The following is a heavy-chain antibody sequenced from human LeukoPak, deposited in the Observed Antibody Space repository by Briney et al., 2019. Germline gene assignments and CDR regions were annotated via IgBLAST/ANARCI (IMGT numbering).Heavy chain of an antibody. CDR3: ARSRTPVRAYCGGDCYADAFDI. Sequence: GASVKVSCKASGYTFTSYYMHWVRQAPGQGLEWMGIINPSGGSTSYAQKFQGRVTMTRDTSTSTVYMELSSLRSGDTAVYYCARSRTPVRAYCGGDCYADAFDIWGQGTMVTVSS. CDR2: INPSGGST. V-gene: IGHV1-46*01. J-gene: IGHJ3*02. CDR1: GYTFTSYY. D-gene: IGHD2-21*02.